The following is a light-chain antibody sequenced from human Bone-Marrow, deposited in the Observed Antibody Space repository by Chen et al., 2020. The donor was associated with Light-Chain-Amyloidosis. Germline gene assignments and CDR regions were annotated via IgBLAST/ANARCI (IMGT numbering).Light chain of an antibody. V-gene: IGLV7-46*01. Sequence: QAVVTQEPSLTVSPGGTVTLTCGSSTGAVTSGHYPYWFQQKPGPAPRTLIYVTSNKHSWTPARFSGSLLGGKAALTLSGAQPEDEAEYYCLLSYSGARVFGGGTKLTVL. CDR3: LLSYSGARV. CDR2: VTS. CDR1: TGAVTSGHY. J-gene: IGLJ3*02.